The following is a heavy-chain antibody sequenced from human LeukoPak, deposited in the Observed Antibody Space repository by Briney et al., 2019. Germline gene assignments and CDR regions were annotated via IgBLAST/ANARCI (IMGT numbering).Heavy chain of an antibody. Sequence: GGSLRLSCAASGFTFSSSAMSWVRQAPGKGLEWVSYISGSGSGGSTYYADSVMGRFTISRDNAKNSLYLQMNSLRAEDTAVYYCARGWWGGETYDAFDIWGQRTMVTVSS. J-gene: IGHJ3*02. D-gene: IGHD2-15*01. V-gene: IGHV3-23*01. CDR3: ARGWWGGETYDAFDI. CDR1: GFTFSSSA. CDR2: ISGSGSGGST.